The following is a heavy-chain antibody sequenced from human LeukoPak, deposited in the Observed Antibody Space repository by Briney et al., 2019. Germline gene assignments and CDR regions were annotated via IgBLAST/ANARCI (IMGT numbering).Heavy chain of an antibody. CDR3: ARRNRNYDFWSGYYWY. J-gene: IGHJ4*02. V-gene: IGHV4-59*05. CDR1: GGSISSYY. Sequence: SETLSLTCTVSGGSISSYYWNWIRQPAGKGLEWIGSIYYSGSTYYNPSLKSRVTISVDTSKNQFSLKLSSVTAADTAVYYCARRNRNYDFWSGYYWYWGQGTLVTVSS. CDR2: IYYSGST. D-gene: IGHD3-3*01.